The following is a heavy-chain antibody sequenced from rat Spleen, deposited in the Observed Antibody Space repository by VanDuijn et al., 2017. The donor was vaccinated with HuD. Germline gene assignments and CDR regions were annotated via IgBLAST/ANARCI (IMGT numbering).Heavy chain of an antibody. J-gene: IGHJ1*01. Sequence: EVQLVESGGGLVQPGGSLRLSCAASGFTFTNYYMAWVRQAPTKGLEWVAYISTGGDNTYYRDSVKGRFTISRDNAKNTQYLLMDRLRYEDTATYYRARHPSMYWYFDFWGPGSMGTVSS. CDR3: ARHPSMYWYFDF. CDR1: GFTFTNYY. V-gene: IGHV5S13*01. CDR2: ISTGGDNT.